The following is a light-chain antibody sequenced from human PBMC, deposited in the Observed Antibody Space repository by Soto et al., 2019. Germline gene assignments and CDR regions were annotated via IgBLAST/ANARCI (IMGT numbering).Light chain of an antibody. CDR1: QGIRND. Sequence: AIQMTQSPSSLSASVGDRVTITCRASQGIRNDLGWYQQKPGKAPKLLIYAASSLQSGVPPRFSGSGSGTDFTLTISSLQHEDFATYYCLQDYNYPRTFGQGTKVEIK. CDR2: AAS. CDR3: LQDYNYPRT. V-gene: IGKV1-6*01. J-gene: IGKJ1*01.